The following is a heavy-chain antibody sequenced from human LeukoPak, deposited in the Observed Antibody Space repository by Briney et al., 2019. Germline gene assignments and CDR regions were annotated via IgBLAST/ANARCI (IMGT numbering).Heavy chain of an antibody. D-gene: IGHD6-19*01. V-gene: IGHV1-2*02. CDR2: INPNSGGT. Sequence: ASVKVSCKASGYTFTGYYMHWVRQAPGQGLEWMGWINPNSGGTNYAQKFQGRVTMTRDTSISTAYMELSRLRSDDTAVYYCANAQGSSGWFYFDYWGQGTLVTVSS. CDR1: GYTFTGYY. J-gene: IGHJ4*02. CDR3: ANAQGSSGWFYFDY.